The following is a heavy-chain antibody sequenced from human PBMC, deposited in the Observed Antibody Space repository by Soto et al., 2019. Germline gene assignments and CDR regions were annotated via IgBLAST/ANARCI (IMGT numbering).Heavy chain of an antibody. D-gene: IGHD3-9*01. CDR2: IYYSGST. CDR3: ARIRYSEIDY. J-gene: IGHJ4*02. Sequence: SETLSLTCTFSGGSISSSSYYWGWIRQPPGKGLEWIGSIYYSGSTYYNPSLKSRVTISVDTSKNQFSLKLSSVTAADTAVYYCARIRYSEIDYWGQGTLVTVSS. V-gene: IGHV4-39*01. CDR1: GGSISSSSYY.